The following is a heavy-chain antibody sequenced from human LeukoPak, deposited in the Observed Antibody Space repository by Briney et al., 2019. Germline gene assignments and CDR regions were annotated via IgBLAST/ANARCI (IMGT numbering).Heavy chain of an antibody. J-gene: IGHJ3*02. CDR3: ARDNRDYSTHAFDI. CDR2: ISSSSSTI. CDR1: GFTFSSYS. D-gene: IGHD2/OR15-2a*01. Sequence: GGSLRLSCAASGFTFSSYSMNWVRQAPGKGLEWVSYISSSSSTIYYADSVKGRFTISRDNAKNSLYLQMNSLRAEDTAVYYCARDNRDYSTHAFDIWGQGTMVTVSS. V-gene: IGHV3-48*01.